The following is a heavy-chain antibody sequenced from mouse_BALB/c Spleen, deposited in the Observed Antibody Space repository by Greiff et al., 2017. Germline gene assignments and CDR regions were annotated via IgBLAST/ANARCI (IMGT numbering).Heavy chain of an antibody. J-gene: IGHJ3*01. CDR3: ARYDYDRAFEY. D-gene: IGHD2-4*01. CDR2: IWGDGST. CDR1: GFSLTGYG. Sequence: QVQLKESGPGLVAPSQSLSITCTVSGFSLTGYGVNWVRQPPGKGLEWLGMIWGDGSTDYNSALKSRLSISKDNSKSQVFLKMNSLQTDDTARYYCARYDYDRAFEYWGQGTVVTVSA. V-gene: IGHV2-6-7*01.